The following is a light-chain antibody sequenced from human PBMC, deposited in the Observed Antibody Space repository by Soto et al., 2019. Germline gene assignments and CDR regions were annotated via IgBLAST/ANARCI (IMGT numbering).Light chain of an antibody. V-gene: IGKV1-5*01. CDR2: DAS. J-gene: IGKJ1*01. CDR1: QSISDW. Sequence: DIQMTQSPSTLSASVGDRVTITCRASQSISDWLAWFQQKPGKAPKVLIYDASTLESGVPSRFSGSGSGTGFTLTIGCLQPEDSATYYCQQHDSSPWTFGQGTRVEIK. CDR3: QQHDSSPWT.